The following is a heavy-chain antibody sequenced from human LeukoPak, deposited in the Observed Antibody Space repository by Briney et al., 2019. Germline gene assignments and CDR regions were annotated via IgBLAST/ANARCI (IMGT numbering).Heavy chain of an antibody. V-gene: IGHV1-2*02. CDR2: INPKSGGT. Sequence: ASVKVSCKASGYTFTGYYMHGVREAPGQGLEWMAWINPKSGGTNYAQKFQGRVPMTRDTSISTACIELSRLRSEDTAVYYRAGSSGSSDVWGKGTTVTVSS. CDR1: GYTFTGYY. D-gene: IGHD1-26*01. J-gene: IGHJ6*04. CDR3: AGSSGSSDV.